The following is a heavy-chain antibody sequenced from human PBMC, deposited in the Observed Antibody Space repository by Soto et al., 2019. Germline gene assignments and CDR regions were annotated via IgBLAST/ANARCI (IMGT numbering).Heavy chain of an antibody. CDR2: VHYSGNT. V-gene: IGHV4-38-2*02. CDR1: GYSISSGYH. CDR3: VRQDRVVAEGRWFDP. Sequence: LSLTCTVSGYSISSGYHWAWIRQPPGKGLEWLGSVHYSGNTYYNPSLKSRLTISVDKSKNQFSLNLSSVTAADTAVYYCVRQDRVVAEGRWFDPWGQGTLVTVSS. J-gene: IGHJ5*02. D-gene: IGHD2-15*01.